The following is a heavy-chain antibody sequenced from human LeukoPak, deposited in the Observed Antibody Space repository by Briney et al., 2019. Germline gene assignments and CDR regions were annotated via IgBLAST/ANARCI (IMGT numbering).Heavy chain of an antibody. J-gene: IGHJ4*02. D-gene: IGHD6-13*01. CDR1: GGSITNYY. CDR2: IYYTGGT. CDR3: ARSYSSSWFFDY. Sequence: PSETLSLTCTVSGGSITNYYWAWIRQPPGKGLEWIGNIYYTGGTKYNPSLRSRVTISVDPSKNQFSLKLSSVTAADTAVYYCARSYSSSWFFDYWGQGTLVTVSS. V-gene: IGHV4-59*08.